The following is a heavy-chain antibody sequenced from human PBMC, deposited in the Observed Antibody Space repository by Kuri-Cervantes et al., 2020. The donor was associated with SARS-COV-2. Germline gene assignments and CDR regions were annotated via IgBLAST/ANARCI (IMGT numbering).Heavy chain of an antibody. V-gene: IGHV4-34*01. Sequence: SETLSLTCAVYGGSFSGYYWSWIRQPPGKGLEWIGEINHSGSTNYNTSLKGRVTISVDTSKNQFSLKLSSVTAADTAVYYCARAEVYYYDSRGLGAFDIWGQGTMVTVSS. CDR3: ARAEVYYYDSRGLGAFDI. CDR1: GGSFSGYY. CDR2: INHSGST. D-gene: IGHD3-22*01. J-gene: IGHJ3*02.